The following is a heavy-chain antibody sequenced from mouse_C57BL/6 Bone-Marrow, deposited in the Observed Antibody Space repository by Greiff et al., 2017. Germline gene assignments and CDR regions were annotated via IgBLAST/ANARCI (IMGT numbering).Heavy chain of an antibody. CDR3: AREPLDGYYHWYFDV. CDR2: SRNKANDYTT. CDR1: GFTFSDFY. J-gene: IGHJ1*03. V-gene: IGHV7-1*01. Sequence: EVKLVESGGGLVQSGRSLRLSCATSGFTFSDFYMEWVRPAPGKGLEWIAASRNKANDYTTEYSASVKGRFIVSRDTSQSILYLQMNALRAEDTAIYYCAREPLDGYYHWYFDVWGTGTTVTVSS. D-gene: IGHD2-3*01.